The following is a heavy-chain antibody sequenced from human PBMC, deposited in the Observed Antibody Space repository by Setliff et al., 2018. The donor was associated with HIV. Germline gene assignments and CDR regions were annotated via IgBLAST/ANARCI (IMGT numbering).Heavy chain of an antibody. V-gene: IGHV4-61*09. CDR2: IYTSGSP. J-gene: IGHJ4*02. CDR1: GGSVNSGNYH. Sequence: SETLSLTCSVSGGSVNSGNYHWAWIRQPAGKGLEWIGHIYTSGSPHYKSSLKSRVTISVDTSKNQFSMKLSSVTAADTAVYYCARRTLITGYDYWGQGTLVTVSS. CDR3: ARRTLITGYDY. D-gene: IGHD3-16*01.